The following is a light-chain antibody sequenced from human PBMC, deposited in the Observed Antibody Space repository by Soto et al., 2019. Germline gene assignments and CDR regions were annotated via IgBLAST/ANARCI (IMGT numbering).Light chain of an antibody. CDR1: QSVSSY. CDR2: DSS. Sequence: EIVLTQSPATLSLSPGERATLSCRASQSVSSYLAWYQQKPGQAPRLLIYDSSNRATGIPARFSGSGAGTDFTLTISGIEPDDLAVYYCKPRSNWTPLPFGQGTRLEIK. J-gene: IGKJ5*01. CDR3: KPRSNWTPLP. V-gene: IGKV3-11*01.